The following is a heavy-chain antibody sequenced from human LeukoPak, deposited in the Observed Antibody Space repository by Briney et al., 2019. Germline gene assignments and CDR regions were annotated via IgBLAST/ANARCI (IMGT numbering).Heavy chain of an antibody. V-gene: IGHV3-64*02. CDR1: GFTFSSYA. CDR3: TTAGLRYFDWLSNEKYFDY. CDR2: INANGGST. J-gene: IGHJ4*02. Sequence: PGGSLRLSCAASGFTFSSYAMHWVRQAPGKGLEYVSTINANGGSTYYADSVKGRFTISRDNSKNTLYLQMGSLRAEDTAVYYCTTAGLRYFDWLSNEKYFDYWGQGTLVTVSS. D-gene: IGHD3-9*01.